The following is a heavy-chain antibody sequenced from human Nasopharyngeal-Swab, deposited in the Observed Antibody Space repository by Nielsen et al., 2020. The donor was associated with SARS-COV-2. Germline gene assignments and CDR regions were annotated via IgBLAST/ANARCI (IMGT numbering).Heavy chain of an antibody. CDR2: IGVYKGET. CDR1: GYTFTSYG. Sequence: APVKVSCKASGYTFTSYGISWVRQAPGQGLEWIGWIGVYKGETNYAQKFRDRITMTTDRSTSTAYMELRTLRSEDTAVYYCARGHGYNYDWYFDLWGRGTLATVSS. V-gene: IGHV1-18*04. J-gene: IGHJ2*01. CDR3: ARGHGYNYDWYFDL. D-gene: IGHD5-24*01.